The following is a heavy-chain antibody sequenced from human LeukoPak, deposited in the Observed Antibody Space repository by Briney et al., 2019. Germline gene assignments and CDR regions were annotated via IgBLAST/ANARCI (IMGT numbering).Heavy chain of an antibody. CDR3: ARLAYYDSSGYLGIPPPDY. CDR2: IYPGDSDT. CDR1: GYSFTSYW. V-gene: IGHV5-51*01. J-gene: IGHJ4*02. D-gene: IGHD3-22*01. Sequence: GESLKISCKGSGYSFTSYWIGWVRQMPGKGLEWMGIIYPGDSDTRYSPSFQGQVTISADKSISTAYLQWSSLKASDTAMYYCARLAYYDSSGYLGIPPPDYWGQGTLVTVSS.